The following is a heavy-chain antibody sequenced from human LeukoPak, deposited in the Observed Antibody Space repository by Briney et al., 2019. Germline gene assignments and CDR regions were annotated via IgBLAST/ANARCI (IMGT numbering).Heavy chain of an antibody. Sequence: GGSLTLSCAASGFTVITNDMTWVRQAPPKGLEWVSVLYSDGNTKYADSVQGRFTTSRENSKNTLYLEMNGLSPDDAAVYYCARGVEPLAANTLAYWGQGTLVTVSS. CDR3: ARGVEPLAANTLAY. CDR1: GFTVITND. CDR2: LYSDGNT. J-gene: IGHJ4*02. D-gene: IGHD1-14*01. V-gene: IGHV3-53*01.